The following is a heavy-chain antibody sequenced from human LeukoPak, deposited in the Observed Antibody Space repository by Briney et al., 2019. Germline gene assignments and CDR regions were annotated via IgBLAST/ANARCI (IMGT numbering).Heavy chain of an antibody. CDR1: GFTFSSNA. CDR3: ASSGYSSSWRL. Sequence: PGGSLRLSGAASGFTFSSNAMSWVRQAPGKGLEWVSVISASGSSTFYADSVKGRFTISRDNSKNTLYLQMNSLRAEDTAVYYCASSGYSSSWRLWGQGTLVTVSS. D-gene: IGHD6-13*01. V-gene: IGHV3-23*01. J-gene: IGHJ4*02. CDR2: ISASGSST.